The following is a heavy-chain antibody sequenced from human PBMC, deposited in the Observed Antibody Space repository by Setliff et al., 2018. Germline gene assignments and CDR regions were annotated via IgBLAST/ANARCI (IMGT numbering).Heavy chain of an antibody. CDR1: GYTFTGYY. CDR2: INPNSGGT. CDR3: ATLRRNDF. J-gene: IGHJ4*02. Sequence: GASVKVSCKASGYTFTGYYMHWVRQAPGQGLEWMGWINPNSGGTNYAQKFQGRVTITADTSTDTAYMELSSLRSEDTAVYYCATLRRNDFWGQGTLVTVSS. V-gene: IGHV1-2*02.